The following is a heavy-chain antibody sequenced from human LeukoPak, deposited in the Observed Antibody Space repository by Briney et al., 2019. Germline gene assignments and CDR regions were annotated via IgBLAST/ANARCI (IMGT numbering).Heavy chain of an antibody. D-gene: IGHD4-17*01. CDR2: IYSGGST. Sequence: GGSLRLSCAASGFTVSSNYMSWVRQAPGKGLEWVSVIYSGGSTYYTDSVKGRFTISRHNSKNTLYLQMNSLRAEDTAVYYCARVTYGRFDYWGQGTLVTVSS. J-gene: IGHJ4*02. CDR1: GFTVSSNY. CDR3: ARVTYGRFDY. V-gene: IGHV3-53*04.